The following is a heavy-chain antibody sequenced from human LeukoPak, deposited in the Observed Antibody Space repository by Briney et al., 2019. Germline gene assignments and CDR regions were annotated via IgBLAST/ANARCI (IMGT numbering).Heavy chain of an antibody. V-gene: IGHV3-66*01. Sequence: GGSLRLSCVASGLTVRRKFMNWVRQARGEGVEGVSGIYDDGSTFYDDSVKGRFSISRDSSRNTLSLQMSSLRAEDTAVYFCASCGDDCDPRETAWVDFLHWGQGTLVTVFS. D-gene: IGHD2-21*02. CDR1: GLTVRRKF. CDR3: ASCGDDCDPRETAWVDFLH. CDR2: IYDDGST. J-gene: IGHJ1*01.